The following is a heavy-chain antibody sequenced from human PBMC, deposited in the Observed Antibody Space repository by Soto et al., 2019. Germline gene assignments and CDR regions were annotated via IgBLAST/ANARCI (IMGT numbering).Heavy chain of an antibody. CDR1: GGSITGYC. CDR3: ARNGAFDI. V-gene: IGHV4-59*01. D-gene: IGHD1-1*01. Sequence: SETLSLTCTVSGGSITGYCWSWVRQPPGKGLEWIAYISYTGSTNYNPSLKSRVTISVDTSKNQFSLKLSSVTAADTAVYYCARNGAFDIWGQGTMVTVSS. CDR2: ISYTGST. J-gene: IGHJ3*02.